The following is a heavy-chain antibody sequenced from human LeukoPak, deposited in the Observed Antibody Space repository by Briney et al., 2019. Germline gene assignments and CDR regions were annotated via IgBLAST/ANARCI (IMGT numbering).Heavy chain of an antibody. J-gene: IGHJ5*02. CDR2: FDPEDGET. Sequence: GASVKVSCKVSGYTLTELSMHWVRQAPGKGLEWMGGFDPEDGETIYAQKFQGRVTKTEDTSTDTAYMELSSLRSEDTAVYYCATEVRRITIFGVVINWFDPWGQGTLVTVSS. V-gene: IGHV1-24*01. D-gene: IGHD3-3*01. CDR3: ATEVRRITIFGVVINWFDP. CDR1: GYTLTELS.